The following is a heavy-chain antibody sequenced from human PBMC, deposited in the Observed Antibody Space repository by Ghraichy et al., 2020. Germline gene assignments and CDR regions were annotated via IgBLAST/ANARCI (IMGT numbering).Heavy chain of an antibody. J-gene: IGHJ4*02. Sequence: LSLTCAASGFTFSSYAMSWVRQAPGKGLEWVSAISGSGGSTYYADSVKGRSTISRDNYTNAVYLQVTSLREDDTAVYFCAKTGDSGWFSDYWGRGTLVTVSS. D-gene: IGHD6-19*01. CDR2: ISGSGGST. CDR3: AKTGDSGWFSDY. CDR1: GFTFSSYA. V-gene: IGHV3-23*01.